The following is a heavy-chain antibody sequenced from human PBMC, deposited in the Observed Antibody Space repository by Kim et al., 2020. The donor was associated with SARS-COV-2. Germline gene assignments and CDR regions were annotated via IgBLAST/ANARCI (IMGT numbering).Heavy chain of an antibody. Sequence: VKGRFTISREKSKTTLYLQMNSLRAEDTAVYYCAKDTYYYDSSGPYYFDYWGQGTLVTVSS. CDR3: AKDTYYYDSSGPYYFDY. J-gene: IGHJ4*02. D-gene: IGHD3-22*01. V-gene: IGHV3-23*01.